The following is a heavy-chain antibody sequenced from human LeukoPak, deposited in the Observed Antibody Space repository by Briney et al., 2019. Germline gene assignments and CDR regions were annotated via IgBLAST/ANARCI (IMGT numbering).Heavy chain of an antibody. CDR1: GYSFTTYW. Sequence: GESLKTSCKGSGYSFTTYWIAWVRQMPGKGPEWMGIIYPGDSDTRHSPSFQGQVTISADKSITTAYLQWSSLKASDTAMYYCARYRYNWNDIDYWGQGTLVTVSS. CDR3: ARYRYNWNDIDY. V-gene: IGHV5-51*01. D-gene: IGHD1-1*01. CDR2: IYPGDSDT. J-gene: IGHJ4*02.